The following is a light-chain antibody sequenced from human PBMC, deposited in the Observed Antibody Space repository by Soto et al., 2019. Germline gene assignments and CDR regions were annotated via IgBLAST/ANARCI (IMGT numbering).Light chain of an antibody. CDR3: QQRTDWPLT. V-gene: IGKV3-11*01. CDR1: ESVRNY. CDR2: DAS. Sequence: EIVLTQSPATLSLSPGERATLSCRASESVRNYLDWYHQKPGQAPRLLIYDASNRATGIPARFSGSGSGTVFSLTISSLEPEDFAVYYCQQRTDWPLTFGQGIKLEIK. J-gene: IGKJ2*01.